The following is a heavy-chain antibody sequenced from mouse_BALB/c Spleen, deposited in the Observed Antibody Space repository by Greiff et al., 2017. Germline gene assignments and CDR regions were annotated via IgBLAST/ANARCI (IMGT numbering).Heavy chain of an antibody. CDR2: INSNGGST. CDR3: ARDLWGDYFDY. V-gene: IGHV5-6-3*01. J-gene: IGHJ2*01. Sequence: EVQLVESGGGLVQPGGSLKLSCAASGFTFSSYGMSWVRQTPDKRLELVATINSNGGSTYYPDSVKGRFTISRDNAKNTLYLQMSSLKSEDTAMYYCARDLWGDYFDYWGQGTTLTVSS. CDR1: GFTFSSYG.